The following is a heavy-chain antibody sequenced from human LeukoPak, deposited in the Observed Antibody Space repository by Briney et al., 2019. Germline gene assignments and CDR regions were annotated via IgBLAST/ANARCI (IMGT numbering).Heavy chain of an antibody. CDR2: IYNIGST. V-gene: IGHV4-59*08. D-gene: IGHD6-19*01. J-gene: IGHJ5*02. CDR1: GPSISRYY. Sequence: SETLSLTCTVSGPSISRYYWSWIRQPPGEGLQWIGYIYNIGSTNYNPSLKSRVTMSVDTSKNHFSLKLSSMTAADTAVYYCARRGSSGLNWFDPWGQGTLVTVSS. CDR3: ARRGSSGLNWFDP.